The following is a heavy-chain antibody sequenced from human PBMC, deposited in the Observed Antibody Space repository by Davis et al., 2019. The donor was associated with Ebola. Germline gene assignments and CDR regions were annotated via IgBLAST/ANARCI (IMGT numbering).Heavy chain of an antibody. CDR3: ATEATMVY. D-gene: IGHD4/OR15-4a*01. J-gene: IGHJ4*02. CDR2: ISSNSDTT. V-gene: IGHV3-48*02. CDR1: GFSFSSYG. Sequence: GESLKIPCVASGFSFSSYGITWVRQAPGKGLEWLGYISSNSDTTYYADSVRGRFIISRDNDKNSVLLQMDRMTQDDAGVYYCATEATMVYWGQGVLVTVAS.